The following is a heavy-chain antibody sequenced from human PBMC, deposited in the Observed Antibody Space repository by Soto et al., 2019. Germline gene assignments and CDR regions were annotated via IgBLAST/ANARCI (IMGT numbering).Heavy chain of an antibody. CDR3: ARPSSKVRGIIPSFDI. J-gene: IGHJ3*02. D-gene: IGHD3-10*01. CDR2: IWYDGGIK. V-gene: IGHV3-33*01. CDR1: GFTFSSYG. Sequence: QVQLVESGGGVVQPGRSLRLSCAASGFTFSSYGMYWVRQAPGKGLEWVAVIWYDGGIKYYADSVKGRFTISRDNSKNTLSLEMNSLRAEDTAVYFCARPSSKVRGIIPSFDIWGQGTVVTVSS.